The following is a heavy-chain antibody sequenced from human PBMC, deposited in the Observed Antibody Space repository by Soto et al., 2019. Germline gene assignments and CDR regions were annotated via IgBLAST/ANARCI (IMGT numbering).Heavy chain of an antibody. Sequence: QVQLVQSGAEVKKPGASVKVSCKASGYTLTSYGISWVRQAPGQGLEWMGWISAYNGNTNYAQKLQGRVTMTTDTSTSTAYMELRSLRSDDTAVYYCARSPVKDCSGGSCRFDPWGQGTLVTVSS. CDR3: ARSPVKDCSGGSCRFDP. CDR1: GYTLTSYG. J-gene: IGHJ5*02. D-gene: IGHD2-15*01. V-gene: IGHV1-18*01. CDR2: ISAYNGNT.